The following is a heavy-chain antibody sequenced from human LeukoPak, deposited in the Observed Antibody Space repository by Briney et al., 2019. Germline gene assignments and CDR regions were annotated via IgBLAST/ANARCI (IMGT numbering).Heavy chain of an antibody. J-gene: IGHJ4*02. CDR1: GFTFSSYG. Sequence: GGSLRLSCAASGFTFSSYGMSWVRQAPGKGLEWVSAISGSGGSTYYADSVKGRFTISGDNSKNTLYLQMNSLRAEDTAVYYCAKVYDILTGPFDYWGQGTLVTVSS. CDR2: ISGSGGST. CDR3: AKVYDILTGPFDY. D-gene: IGHD3-9*01. V-gene: IGHV3-23*01.